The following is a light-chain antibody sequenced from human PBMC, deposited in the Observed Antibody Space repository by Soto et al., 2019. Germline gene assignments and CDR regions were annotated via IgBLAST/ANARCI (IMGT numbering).Light chain of an antibody. CDR2: EVS. CDR1: SSDVGGYNY. Sequence: QSVLTQPASVSGSPGQSITISCTGTSSDVGGYNYVSWYQQHPGKAPKLMIYEVSNRPSGVSNRFSGSKSGNTASLTISGLQAEDEADYYCSSYTSSSTYVLGNGTKLTV. CDR3: SSYTSSSTYV. V-gene: IGLV2-14*01. J-gene: IGLJ1*01.